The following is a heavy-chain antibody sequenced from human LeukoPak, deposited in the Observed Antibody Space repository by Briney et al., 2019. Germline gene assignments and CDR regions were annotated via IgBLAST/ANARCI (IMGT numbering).Heavy chain of an antibody. CDR3: AKGSSSYYFAFDI. CDR1: GFTFSNYA. Sequence: GGSLRLSCAASGFTFSNYAMSWVRQAPGKGLEWVSGISGSGGSTYYADSVKGRFTISRDNSKNTLYLQMNSLRAEDTAVYCCAKGSSSYYFAFDIWGQGTMVTVSS. D-gene: IGHD6-13*01. CDR2: ISGSGGST. V-gene: IGHV3-23*01. J-gene: IGHJ3*02.